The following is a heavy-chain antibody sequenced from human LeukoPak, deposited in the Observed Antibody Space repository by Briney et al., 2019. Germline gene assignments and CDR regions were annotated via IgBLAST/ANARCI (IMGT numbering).Heavy chain of an antibody. J-gene: IGHJ4*02. CDR2: ISISGYT. D-gene: IGHD2-15*01. Sequence: GGSLRLSCAASGFTVSSNSMSCVRQAPRKGLEWVSVISISGYTYYAASVTGRLTTSRDTSKNTICLQMNSLRAAETAVCCSARDYCGGGSCYNFDGWSQGTLVTVSS. CDR3: ARDYCGGGSCYNFDG. V-gene: IGHV3-66*01. CDR1: GFTVSSNS.